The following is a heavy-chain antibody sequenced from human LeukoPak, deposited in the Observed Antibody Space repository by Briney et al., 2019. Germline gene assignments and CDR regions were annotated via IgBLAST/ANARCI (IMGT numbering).Heavy chain of an antibody. CDR2: IIPIFGTA. J-gene: IGHJ4*02. D-gene: IGHD3-10*01. CDR3: ARDTDYRSGSYYGY. V-gene: IGHV1-69*05. Sequence: ASVKVSCKASGGTFSSYAISWVRQAPGQRLEWMGGIIPIFGTANYAQKFQGRVTITTDESTSTAYMELSSLSSEDTGVYYCARDTDYRSGSYYGYGGQETLVSVSS. CDR1: GGTFSSYA.